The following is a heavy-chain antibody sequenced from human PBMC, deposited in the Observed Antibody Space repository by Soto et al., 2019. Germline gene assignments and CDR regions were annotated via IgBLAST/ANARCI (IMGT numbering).Heavy chain of an antibody. D-gene: IGHD1-1*01. J-gene: IGHJ5*02. Sequence: QVRLQESGPGLVKPSQTLSLTCIVSGASISTGGYYWSWIRQHPGKGLELIGYIYHSGTTYYNPSLESRLSISADSSKNLLSLNLTSVTAADTAIYYCARATGPCWFDPWGQGTLVTVSS. V-gene: IGHV4-31*03. CDR3: ARATGPCWFDP. CDR2: IYHSGTT. CDR1: GASISTGGYY.